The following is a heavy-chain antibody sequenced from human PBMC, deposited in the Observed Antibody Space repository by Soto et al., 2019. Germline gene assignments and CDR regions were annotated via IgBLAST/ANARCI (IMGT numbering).Heavy chain of an antibody. Sequence: GGSLRLSCAASGFTFSSYAMSWVRQAPGKGLQWVSAISGSAGSTYYADSVKGRFTISRDNSKNTLYLQMNSLRAEDTAVYYCAKSPDLYYGSGSYYTEYYFDYWGQGTLVTVSS. D-gene: IGHD3-10*01. J-gene: IGHJ4*02. CDR1: GFTFSSYA. V-gene: IGHV3-23*01. CDR2: ISGSAGST. CDR3: AKSPDLYYGSGSYYTEYYFDY.